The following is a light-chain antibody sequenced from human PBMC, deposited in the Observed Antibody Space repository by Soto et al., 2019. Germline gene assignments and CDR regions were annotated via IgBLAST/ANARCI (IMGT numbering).Light chain of an antibody. Sequence: DIQMTQSPSSVSASVGDRVTITCRARQGSSSWLAWYQQKPGKAPKLPIYVASSLHRGFPSRFSGSGSGTHVALTISSLQTEHFATYYCPKANRFLCLTFGGETKVDI. CDR1: QGSSSW. J-gene: IGKJ4*01. CDR3: PKANRFLCLT. CDR2: VAS. V-gene: IGKV1-12*01.